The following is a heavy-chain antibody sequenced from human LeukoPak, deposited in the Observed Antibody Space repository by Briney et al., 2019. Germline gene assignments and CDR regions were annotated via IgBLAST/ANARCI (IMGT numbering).Heavy chain of an antibody. CDR2: IYYSGST. J-gene: IGHJ5*02. V-gene: IGHV4-39*07. CDR3: ARDQVATYDILTPRFDP. D-gene: IGHD3-9*01. CDR1: GGSISSSSYY. Sequence: NPSETLSLTCTVSGGSISSSSYYWGWIRQPPGKGLEWIGSIYYSGSTYYNPSLKSRVTISVDTSKNQFSLKLSSVTAADTAVYYCARDQVATYDILTPRFDPWGQGTLVTVSS.